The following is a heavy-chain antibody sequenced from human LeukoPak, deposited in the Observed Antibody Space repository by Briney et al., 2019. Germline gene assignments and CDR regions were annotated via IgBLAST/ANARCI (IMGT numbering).Heavy chain of an antibody. J-gene: IGHJ4*02. D-gene: IGHD3-22*01. CDR3: ARDAKYYYDSSGFGY. V-gene: IGHV3-33*01. CDR1: GFTFSGYG. CDR2: IWYDGSNK. Sequence: GRSLRLSCAASGFTFSGYGMHWVRQAPGKGLEWVAVIWYDGSNKYYADSVKGRFTISRDNSKNTLYLQMNSLRAEDTAVYYCARDAKYYYDSSGFGYWGQGTLVTVSS.